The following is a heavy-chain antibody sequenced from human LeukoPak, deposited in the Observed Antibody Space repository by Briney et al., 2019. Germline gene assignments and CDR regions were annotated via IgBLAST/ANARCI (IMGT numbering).Heavy chain of an antibody. CDR1: GFTFSSYL. Sequence: GGSLRLSCAASGFTFSSYLMNWVRQAPGKGLEWVSYISGSGSTIYYADSVKGRFTISRDNPKNSLYLRMNSLRAEDTAVYYCARDDTTGGAFDIWGQGTMVTVSS. V-gene: IGHV3-48*03. CDR3: ARDDTTGGAFDI. J-gene: IGHJ3*02. CDR2: ISGSGSTI. D-gene: IGHD4-17*01.